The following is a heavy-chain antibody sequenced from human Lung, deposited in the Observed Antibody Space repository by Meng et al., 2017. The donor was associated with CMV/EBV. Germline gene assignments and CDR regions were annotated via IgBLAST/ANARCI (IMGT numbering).Heavy chain of an antibody. CDR3: ASGTPGSSYCDY. CDR2: FVNYVDT. J-gene: IGHJ4*02. D-gene: IGHD2-2*01. CDR1: GYTFRRDG. Sequence: VQLHRSGPEVKDPGAPGGVSCKASGYTFRRDGLCWVRQAPGQGLEWMGCFVNYVDTYPAPKFQGRVTMTTDPDKNTAFMELRSLTSDDTAVYYCASGTPGSSYCDYWGQGTLVTVSS. V-gene: IGHV1-18*01.